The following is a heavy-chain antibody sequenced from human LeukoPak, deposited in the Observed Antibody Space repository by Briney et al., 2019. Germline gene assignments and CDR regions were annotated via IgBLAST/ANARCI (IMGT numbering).Heavy chain of an antibody. CDR2: IKSKTDGGTT. D-gene: IGHD3-3*01. CDR3: TTDRPLYDFWSGYYGTYYFDY. CDR1: GFTFSNAW. Sequence: PGGSLRLSCAASGFTFSNAWMSWVRQAPGKGLEWVGRIKSKTDGGTTDYAAPVKGRFTISRDDSKNTLYLQMNSLKTEDTAVYYCTTDRPLYDFWSGYYGTYYFDYWGQGTLVTVSS. J-gene: IGHJ4*02. V-gene: IGHV3-15*01.